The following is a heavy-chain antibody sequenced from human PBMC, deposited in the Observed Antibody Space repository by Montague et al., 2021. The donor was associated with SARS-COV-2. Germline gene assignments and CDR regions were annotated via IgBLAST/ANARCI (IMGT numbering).Heavy chain of an antibody. CDR2: ISTSAYTT. D-gene: IGHD3-16*02. V-gene: IGHV3-48*03. CDR1: GFTFSNYY. J-gene: IGHJ3*02. CDR3: TRDYRSIVGDGLDI. Sequence: SLRLSCAASGFTFSNYYMNRVRQAPGKGPDCISYISTSAYTTSYAGSVQGRFTISRDNGKNSLYLQMNSLRVEDTAVYYFTRDYRSIVGDGLDIWGQGTKVTVSS.